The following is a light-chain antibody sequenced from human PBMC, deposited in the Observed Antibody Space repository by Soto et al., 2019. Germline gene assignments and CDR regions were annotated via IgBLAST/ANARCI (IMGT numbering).Light chain of an antibody. CDR2: GNS. CDR3: QSYDSCLSVNYV. V-gene: IGLV1-40*01. CDR1: SSNIGAGYD. Sequence: QSVLTQPPSVSGAPGQRVTISCTGSSSNIGAGYDVHWYQQLPGTAPKLLIYGNSNRPSGVPDRFSGSKSGTSASLAITGLQAEDEADYYCQSYDSCLSVNYVFGTGTKVTVL. J-gene: IGLJ1*01.